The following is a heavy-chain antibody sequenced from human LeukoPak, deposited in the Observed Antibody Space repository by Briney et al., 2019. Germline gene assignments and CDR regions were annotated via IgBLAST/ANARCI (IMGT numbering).Heavy chain of an antibody. V-gene: IGHV3-53*01. Sequence: GGSLRLSCAASGFTVSSNHMNWVRQAPGKGLEWVSVIYSGGSTYYSDSVKGRFTISRDNSKNTLSLQMNSLRAEDTAVYYCARDSSLGVWGQGTLVTVSS. J-gene: IGHJ4*02. CDR1: GFTVSSNH. CDR2: IYSGGST. CDR3: ARDSSLGV.